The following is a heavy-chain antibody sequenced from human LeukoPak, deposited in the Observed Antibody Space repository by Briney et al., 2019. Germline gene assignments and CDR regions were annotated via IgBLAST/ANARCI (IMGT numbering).Heavy chain of an antibody. CDR3: AALTRLTETDSCFDY. J-gene: IGHJ4*02. CDR2: IDVGSGNT. CDR1: GSTFTSSA. V-gene: IGHV1-58*02. D-gene: IGHD1-14*01. Sequence: SVKVSCKASGSTFTSSAMQWVRQARGQRLEWIGWIDVGSGNTNYAQKFQERVTITRDMSTSTAYMELSSLRSEDTAVYYCAALTRLTETDSCFDYWGQGTLVTVSS.